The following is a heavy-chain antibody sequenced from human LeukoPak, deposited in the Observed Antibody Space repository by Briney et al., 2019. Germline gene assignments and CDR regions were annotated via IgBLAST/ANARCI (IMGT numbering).Heavy chain of an antibody. CDR1: GFTLSTYA. D-gene: IGHD2-21*01. J-gene: IGHJ4*02. Sequence: PGGSLRLSCAASGFTLSTYAMSWVRQTPGKGLEWVAATSSSDAGTYHADSVRGRFTISRDNFKNTLYLQMNSLRAEDAAVYFCAKAPVTSCRGAYCYPFDSWGQGTLVTVSS. V-gene: IGHV3-23*01. CDR3: AKAPVTSCRGAYCYPFDS. CDR2: TSSSDAGT.